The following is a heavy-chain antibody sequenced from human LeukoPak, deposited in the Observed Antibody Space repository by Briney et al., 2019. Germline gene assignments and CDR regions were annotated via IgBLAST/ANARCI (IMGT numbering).Heavy chain of an antibody. D-gene: IGHD3-10*01. V-gene: IGHV3-30*18. CDR1: GFTFSSYG. CDR3: AKDKYYYGSGSSEGYFDY. Sequence: GGSLRLSCAASGFTFSSYGMHWVRQAPGKGLEWEAVISYDGSNKYYADSVKGRFTISRDNSKNTLYLQMNSLRAEDTAVYYCAKDKYYYGSGSSEGYFDYWGQGTLVTVSS. J-gene: IGHJ4*02. CDR2: ISYDGSNK.